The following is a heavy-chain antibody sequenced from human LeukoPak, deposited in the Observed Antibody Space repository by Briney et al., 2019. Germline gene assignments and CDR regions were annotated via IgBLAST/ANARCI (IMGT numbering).Heavy chain of an antibody. CDR1: GFTVNNNY. J-gene: IGHJ3*02. V-gene: IGHV3-53*01. CDR3: AKGEDSSGYFLDAFDI. D-gene: IGHD3-22*01. Sequence: PGGSLRLSCAASGFTVNNNYMSWVRQAPGKGLEGVAVIYIGGGTYYAASVKGRFTISRDTSKNTLFLQMDSLRADDTAMYYCAKGEDSSGYFLDAFDIWGQGTMVTVSS. CDR2: IYIGGGT.